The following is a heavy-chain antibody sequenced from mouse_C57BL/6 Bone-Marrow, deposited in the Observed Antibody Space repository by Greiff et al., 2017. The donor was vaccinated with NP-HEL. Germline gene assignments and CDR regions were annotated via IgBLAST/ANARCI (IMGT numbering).Heavy chain of an antibody. CDR2: ISNLAYSI. V-gene: IGHV5-15*04. CDR1: GFTFSDYG. D-gene: IGHD1-1*01. Sequence: EVLLVESGGGLVQPGGSLKLSCAASGFTFSDYGMAWVRQAPRKGPEWVAFISNLAYSIYYADTVTGRFTISRENAKNTLYLEMSSLRYEDTAMYYGARDYGSSYAMDYWGQGTSVTVSA. CDR3: ARDYGSSYAMDY. J-gene: IGHJ4*01.